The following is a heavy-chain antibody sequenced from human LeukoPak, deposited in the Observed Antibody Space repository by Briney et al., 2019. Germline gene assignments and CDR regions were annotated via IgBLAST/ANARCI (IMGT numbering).Heavy chain of an antibody. V-gene: IGHV1-3*01. CDR3: ARDPRVPAAAS. CDR1: GYTFSTST. CDR2: INAGNDNT. D-gene: IGHD2-2*01. J-gene: IGHJ5*02. Sequence: GASVKVSCKASGYTFSTSTMHWVRQVPGQRLEWMGCINAGNDNTKFSERFQGRVTITRDTSASTVYMELSSLSSEDTAVYYCARDPRVPAAASWGQGTLVTVSS.